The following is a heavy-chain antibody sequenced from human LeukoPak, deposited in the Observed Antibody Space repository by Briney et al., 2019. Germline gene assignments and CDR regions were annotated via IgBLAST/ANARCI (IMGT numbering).Heavy chain of an antibody. CDR1: GFTFSSYA. Sequence: GGSLRLSCAASGFTFSSYAMHWVRQAPGKGVEGVAVISYDGSNKYYADSVKGRFTISRDNSKNTLYLQMNSLRAEDTAVYYCARDQLRFLEWSWDYWGQGTLVTVSS. V-gene: IGHV3-30*04. CDR3: ARDQLRFLEWSWDY. D-gene: IGHD3-3*01. J-gene: IGHJ4*02. CDR2: ISYDGSNK.